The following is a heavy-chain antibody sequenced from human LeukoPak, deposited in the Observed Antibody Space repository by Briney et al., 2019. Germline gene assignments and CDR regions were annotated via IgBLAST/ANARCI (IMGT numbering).Heavy chain of an antibody. J-gene: IGHJ4*01. Sequence: GGSLRLSCAASGFTFSSYGMHWVRQAPGKGLEWVAVISYDGSNKYYADSVKGRFTISRDNSKNTLYLQTNSLRAEDTAVYYCAKWGDYDILTGYYDSDYWGHGTLVTVSS. CDR1: GFTFSSYG. V-gene: IGHV3-30*18. CDR2: ISYDGSNK. D-gene: IGHD3-9*01. CDR3: AKWGDYDILTGYYDSDY.